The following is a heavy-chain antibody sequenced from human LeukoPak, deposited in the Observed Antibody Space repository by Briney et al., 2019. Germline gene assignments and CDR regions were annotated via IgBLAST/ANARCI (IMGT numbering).Heavy chain of an antibody. D-gene: IGHD3-22*01. CDR2: IRSKAYGGTT. Sequence: GGSLRLSCTASGFTFGDYAMSWVRQAPGKGLEWVGFIRSKAYGGTTEYAASVKGRFTISRGDSKSIAYLQMNSLRAEDTAVYYCARARPPPYYDSSGPLEGYWGQGTLVTVSS. CDR3: ARARPPPYYDSSGPLEGY. V-gene: IGHV3-49*04. CDR1: GFTFGDYA. J-gene: IGHJ4*02.